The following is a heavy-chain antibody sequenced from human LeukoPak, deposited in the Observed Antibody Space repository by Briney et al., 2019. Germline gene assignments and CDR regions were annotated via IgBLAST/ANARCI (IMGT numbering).Heavy chain of an antibody. D-gene: IGHD6-19*01. CDR1: GFTFISYG. V-gene: IGHV3-30*18. J-gene: IGHJ4*02. Sequence: GGSLRLSCAASGFTFISYGMHQLRQAPVKGLERVAAVSNDGNNKYYADSVKGRFTSSRDNSKNTLYLQMNSLSAEDTAVFYCAQDRGWLAAPANWGQGTLVTVSS. CDR3: AQDRGWLAAPAN. CDR2: VSNDGNNK.